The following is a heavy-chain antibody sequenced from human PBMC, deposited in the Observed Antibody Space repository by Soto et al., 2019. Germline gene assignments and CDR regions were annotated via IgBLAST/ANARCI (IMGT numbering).Heavy chain of an antibody. V-gene: IGHV3-48*01. J-gene: IGHJ5*02. CDR2: ISSSSGTI. CDR1: GFTFSSYS. D-gene: IGHD6-13*01. CDR3: ARHPERIAEIGWFDP. Sequence: GGSLRLSCAASGFTFSSYSMNWVRQAPGKGLEWVSYISSSSGTIYYADSVKGRFTISRDNAKNSLYLQMNSLRAEDTAVYYCARHPERIAEIGWFDPWGQGTLVTAPQ.